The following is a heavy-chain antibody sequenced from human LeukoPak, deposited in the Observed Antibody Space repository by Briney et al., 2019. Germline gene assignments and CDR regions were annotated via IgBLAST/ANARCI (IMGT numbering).Heavy chain of an antibody. CDR1: GFTFSSYG. Sequence: PGGSLRLSCAASGFTFSSYGMHWVRQAPGKGLEWVTFIRYDGRNKYYADSVKGRFTISRDNSKNTLYVQMNSLRAEDTAMYYCAKRDPMATIDFDYWGQGTLVTVSS. D-gene: IGHD5-12*01. J-gene: IGHJ4*02. V-gene: IGHV3-30*02. CDR3: AKRDPMATIDFDY. CDR2: IRYDGRNK.